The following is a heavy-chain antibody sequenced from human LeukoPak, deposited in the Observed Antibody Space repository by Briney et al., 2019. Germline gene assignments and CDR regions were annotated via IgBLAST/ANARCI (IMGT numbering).Heavy chain of an antibody. CDR2: IYYSGST. Sequence: KPSETLSLTCTVSGGSISSSSYYWGWIRQPPGKGLEWIGSIYYSGSTYYNPSLKSRVTISVDTSKNQFSLKLSSVTAADTAVYYCARLGSRRYFDWLFGNWFDPWGQGTLVTVSS. CDR3: ARLGSRRYFDWLFGNWFDP. D-gene: IGHD3-9*01. CDR1: GGSISSSSYY. J-gene: IGHJ5*02. V-gene: IGHV4-39*01.